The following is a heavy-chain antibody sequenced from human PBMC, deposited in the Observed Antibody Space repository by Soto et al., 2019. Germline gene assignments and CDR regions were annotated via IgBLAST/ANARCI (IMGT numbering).Heavy chain of an antibody. CDR1: GFTFSSYA. V-gene: IGHV3-30-3*01. CDR2: ISYDGSNK. CDR3: ARDRVNYDSSGYYLKYYYYGMDV. Sequence: GGSLRLSCAASGFTFSSYAMHWVRQAPGKGLEWVAVISYDGSNKYYADSVKGRFTISRDNSKNTLYLQMNSLRAEDTAVYYCARDRVNYDSSGYYLKYYYYGMDVWGQGTTVTVSS. D-gene: IGHD3-22*01. J-gene: IGHJ6*02.